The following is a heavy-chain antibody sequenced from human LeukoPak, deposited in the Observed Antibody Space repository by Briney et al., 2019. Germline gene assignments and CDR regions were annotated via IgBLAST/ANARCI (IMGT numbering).Heavy chain of an antibody. D-gene: IGHD3-22*01. CDR3: ACLTTADAFDI. CDR2: IYDSGST. J-gene: IGHJ3*02. CDR1: GGSISSYY. Sequence: SETLSLTCTVSGGSISSYYWSWIRQPAGKGLEWIGYIYDSGSTNYNPSLKSRVTISVDTSKNQFSLKLSSVTAADTAVYYCACLTTADAFDIWGQGTMVTVSS. V-gene: IGHV4-59*01.